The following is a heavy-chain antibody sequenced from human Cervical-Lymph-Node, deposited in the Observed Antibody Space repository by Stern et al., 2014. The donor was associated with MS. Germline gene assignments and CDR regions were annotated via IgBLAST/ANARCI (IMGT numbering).Heavy chain of an antibody. J-gene: IGHJ6*02. V-gene: IGHV4-59*01. Sequence: QVQLQESGPGLVKPSETLSLRCTVSGGSLSGYYWSWIRQPPGKGLERLGYIYYSGNANYNSSLKSRATMSVDTSKNQFSLRLSSVTAADTAVYYCARDYGSGDIDYGMDVWGQGTTVIVTS. D-gene: IGHD3-10*01. CDR1: GGSLSGYY. CDR2: IYYSGNA. CDR3: ARDYGSGDIDYGMDV.